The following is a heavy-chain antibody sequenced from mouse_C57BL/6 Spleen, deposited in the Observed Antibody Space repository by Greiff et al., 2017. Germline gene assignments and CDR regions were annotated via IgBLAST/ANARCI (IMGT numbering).Heavy chain of an antibody. Sequence: EVKLMDSGGGLVQSGRSLRLSCATSGFTFSDFYMEWVRQAPGKGLEWIAASRNKANDYTTEYSASVKGRFIVSRDTSQSILYLQMNALRAEDTAIYYCARDGGPYAMDYWGQGTSVTVSS. CDR1: GFTFSDFY. CDR3: ARDGGPYAMDY. V-gene: IGHV7-1*01. CDR2: SRNKANDYTT. J-gene: IGHJ4*01.